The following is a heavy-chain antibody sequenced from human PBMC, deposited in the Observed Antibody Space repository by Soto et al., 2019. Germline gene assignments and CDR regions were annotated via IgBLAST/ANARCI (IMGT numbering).Heavy chain of an antibody. J-gene: IGHJ4*02. V-gene: IGHV1-69*08. CDR2: IIPILGIA. Sequence: QVQLVQSGAEVKKPGSSVKVSCKASGGTFSSYTISWVRQAPGQGLEWMGRIIPILGIANYAQKFQGRVTXTXXKSTSTAYMELSSLRSEDTAVYYCAREGLPSSVDYWGQGTLVTVSS. D-gene: IGHD6-6*01. CDR1: GGTFSSYT. CDR3: AREGLPSSVDY.